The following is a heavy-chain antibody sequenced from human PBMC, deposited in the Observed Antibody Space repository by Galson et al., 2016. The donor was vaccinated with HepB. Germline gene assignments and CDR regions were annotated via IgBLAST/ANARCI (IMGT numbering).Heavy chain of an antibody. CDR1: GFTFSEHY. J-gene: IGHJ6*02. Sequence: SLRLSCAASGFTFSEHYMDWVRQAPGRGLELVGRNRNKINNYATEYAASVKGRFTISRDDSKNLLYLQMNSLTTEDTAVYYCVREDHFYHYYGMDVWGQGTAVTVSS. V-gene: IGHV3-72*01. D-gene: IGHD1-14*01. CDR3: VREDHFYHYYGMDV. CDR2: NRNKINNYAT.